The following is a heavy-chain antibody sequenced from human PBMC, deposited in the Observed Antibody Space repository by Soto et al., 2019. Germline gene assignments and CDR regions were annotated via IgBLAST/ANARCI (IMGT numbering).Heavy chain of an antibody. V-gene: IGHV4-4*02. D-gene: IGHD6-25*01. J-gene: IGHJ4*02. Sequence: QVQLQESGPGLVKPSETLSLTCTVSSDSISGENWWSWVRQPPGMGLEWIGEIFHTGGTNYNPSLKSRVTMEVDKSKNQFSLKLISATAADTDVYYCARVFSSGSGWMYYFDFWGKGTLVSVSS. CDR3: ARVFSSGSGWMYYFDF. CDR1: SDSISGENW. CDR2: IFHTGGT.